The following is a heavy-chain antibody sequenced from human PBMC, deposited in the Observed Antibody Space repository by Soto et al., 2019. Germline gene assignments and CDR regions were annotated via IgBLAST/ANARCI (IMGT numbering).Heavy chain of an antibody. V-gene: IGHV4-31*03. J-gene: IGHJ5*02. Sequence: QVQLQESGPGLVKASQTLTLTCSVSGDALNIGGYYWSWIRPLPGKGLEWIGYIYYSGNTYYHPSLKSRVTISGDMSKNQFSLKLTSLTAADTAVYYCARVSSDWFDPWGQGMLVTVSS. CDR2: IYYSGNT. CDR3: ARVSSDWFDP. CDR1: GDALNIGGYY.